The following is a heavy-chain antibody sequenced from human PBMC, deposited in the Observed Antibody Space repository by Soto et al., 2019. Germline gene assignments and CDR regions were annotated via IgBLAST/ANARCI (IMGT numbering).Heavy chain of an antibody. J-gene: IGHJ6*02. Sequence: EVQLLESGGGLVQPGGALRVSCAASGFRFNTYAMSWARQAPGKGLEWVSAISGSGGSTYYADSVKGRFTISRDNSEITLYMQMNSLRAEDTAVYYCAKGVDYYDSSGYYSYYYNGMDVWGQGTTVTVSS. V-gene: IGHV3-23*01. CDR2: ISGSGGST. CDR1: GFRFNTYA. CDR3: AKGVDYYDSSGYYSYYYNGMDV. D-gene: IGHD3-22*01.